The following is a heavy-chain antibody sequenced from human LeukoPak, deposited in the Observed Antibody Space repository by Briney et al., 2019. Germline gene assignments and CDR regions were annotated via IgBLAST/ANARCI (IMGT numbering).Heavy chain of an antibody. CDR1: GYTFTSYY. CDR2: INPSGGST. V-gene: IGHV1-46*01. J-gene: IGHJ6*03. Sequence: ASVKVSCKASGYTFTSYYMHWVRQAPGQGLEWMGIINPSGGSTSYAQKFQGRVTMTRDTSTSTVYMELSSLRSEDTAVYYCARVDLEAVVSHYYYMDVWGKGTTVTVSS. D-gene: IGHD3-22*01. CDR3: ARVDLEAVVSHYYYMDV.